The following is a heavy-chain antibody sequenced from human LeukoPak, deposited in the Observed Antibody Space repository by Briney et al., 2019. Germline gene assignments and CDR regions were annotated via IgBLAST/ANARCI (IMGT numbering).Heavy chain of an antibody. V-gene: IGHV4-61*01. J-gene: IGHJ4*02. D-gene: IGHD2-2*01. Sequence: SETLSLTCTVSGGSVSSGNYYWSWIRQPPGKGLEWIGYIYYSGSTNYNPSLKSRVTISVDTSKNQFSLKLRSVTAADTAVYYCAREKTCSSTSCYFFYYWGQGTLVTVSS. CDR3: AREKTCSSTSCYFFYY. CDR2: IYYSGST. CDR1: GGSVSSGNYY.